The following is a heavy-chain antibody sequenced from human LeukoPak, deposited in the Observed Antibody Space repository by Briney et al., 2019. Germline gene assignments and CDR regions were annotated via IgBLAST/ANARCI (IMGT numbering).Heavy chain of an antibody. CDR2: INPYSGGT. CDR3: ARDSSKGDERGAFDP. CDR1: GYTFTGYY. J-gene: IGHJ5*02. D-gene: IGHD6-13*01. Sequence: GASVKVSCKASGYTFTGYYMHWVRQAPGQGLEWMGWINPYSGGTNYAQKFQGRVTMTRDTSISTAYMELSRLRSDDTAVYYCARDSSKGDERGAFDPWGQGTLVTVSS. V-gene: IGHV1-2*02.